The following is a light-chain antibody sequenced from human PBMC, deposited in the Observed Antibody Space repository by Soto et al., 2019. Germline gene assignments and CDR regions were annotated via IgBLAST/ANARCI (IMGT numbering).Light chain of an antibody. J-gene: IGKJ5*01. CDR2: DAS. CDR1: QSVSNF. Sequence: EIVLTQSPATLSLSPLEIVTLSFMASQSVSNFLAWYLQRPGQAPRFLIFDASKRAAGVPARFSGSGSGTDFTLTISILEPEDFAVYYCQQRSSWPIPFGQGTRLEIK. CDR3: QQRSSWPIP. V-gene: IGKV3-11*01.